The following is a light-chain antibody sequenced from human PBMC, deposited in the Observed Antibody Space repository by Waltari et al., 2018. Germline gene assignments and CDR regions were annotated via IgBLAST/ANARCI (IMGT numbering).Light chain of an antibody. J-gene: IGKJ1*01. CDR2: GAS. CDR3: QQYGSSSWT. Sequence: EIVLTQSPGTLSLSPGERATLSCRAAQSVPTHYFAWYQQKPGQPPRLLFYGASRRATGIPDRFSGSGSGTDFTLTISRLEPEDSAVYYCQQYGSSSWTFGQGTKVEIK. V-gene: IGKV3-20*01. CDR1: QSVPTHY.